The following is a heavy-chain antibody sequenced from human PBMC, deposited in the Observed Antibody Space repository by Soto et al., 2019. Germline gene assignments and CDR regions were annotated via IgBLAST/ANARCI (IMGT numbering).Heavy chain of an antibody. V-gene: IGHV4-59*08. J-gene: IGHJ5*02. CDR3: ARHYSSGSRNWFDP. CDR2: IYYSGST. D-gene: IGHD6-19*01. Sequence: SETLSLTCTVSGGSISSYYWSWIRQPPGKGLEWIGYIYYSGSTNYNPSLKSRVTISVDTSKNQFSLKLSSVTAADTAVFYCARHYSSGSRNWFDPWGQGTLVTVSS. CDR1: GGSISSYY.